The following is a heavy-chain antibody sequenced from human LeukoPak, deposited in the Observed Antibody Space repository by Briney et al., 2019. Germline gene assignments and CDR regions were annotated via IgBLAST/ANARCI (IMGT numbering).Heavy chain of an antibody. CDR3: ARGSPLVVTLYGGNSMDYYYYYGMDV. J-gene: IGHJ6*02. CDR1: GYTFTGYY. V-gene: IGHV1-2*02. D-gene: IGHD4-23*01. Sequence: ASVKVSCKASGYTFTGYYMHWVRQAPGQGLEWMGWINPNSGGTNYAQKLQGRVTMTRDTSISTAYMELSRLRSDDTAVYYCARGSPLVVTLYGGNSMDYYYYYGMDVWGQGTTVTVSS. CDR2: INPNSGGT.